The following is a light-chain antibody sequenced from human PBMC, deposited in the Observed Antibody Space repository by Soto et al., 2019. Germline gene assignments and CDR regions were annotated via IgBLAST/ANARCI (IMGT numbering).Light chain of an antibody. CDR2: EGS. J-gene: IGLJ2*01. Sequence: QSALTQPASVSGSPGQSITISCTGTSSDVGNYNLVSWYQQHPGKAPKLIIYEGSKRPSGVSNRFFGSKSGNTASLTISGLQAEDEAEYYCCSYAGSSTLVFGGGTKVTVL. V-gene: IGLV2-23*01. CDR3: CSYAGSSTLV. CDR1: SSDVGNYNL.